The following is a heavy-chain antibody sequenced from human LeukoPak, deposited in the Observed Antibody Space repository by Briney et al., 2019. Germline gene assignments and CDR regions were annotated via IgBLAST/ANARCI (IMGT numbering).Heavy chain of an antibody. Sequence: PSETLSLTCAVYGGSFSGYYWSWIRQPPGKGLEWIGEINHSGSTNYNPSLKSRVTISVDTSKNQFSLKLSSVTAADTAVYYCARDLGDNKSPDFDYWGQGTLVTVSS. V-gene: IGHV4-34*01. D-gene: IGHD3-10*01. J-gene: IGHJ4*02. CDR2: INHSGST. CDR1: GGSFSGYY. CDR3: ARDLGDNKSPDFDY.